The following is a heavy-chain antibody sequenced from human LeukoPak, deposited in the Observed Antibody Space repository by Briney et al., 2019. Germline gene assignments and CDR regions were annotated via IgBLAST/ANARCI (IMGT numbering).Heavy chain of an antibody. CDR3: VSSLGGNDN. J-gene: IGHJ4*02. Sequence: GGSLRLSCAASGFTVSSNYMSWVRQAPGKGLVWASHINKDGSTTNYGDSVKGRFTISRDNAKNTLYLQMNSLRAEDTAVYYCVSSLGGNDNWGQGTLVSVSS. V-gene: IGHV3-74*01. CDR2: INKDGSTT. CDR1: GFTVSSNY.